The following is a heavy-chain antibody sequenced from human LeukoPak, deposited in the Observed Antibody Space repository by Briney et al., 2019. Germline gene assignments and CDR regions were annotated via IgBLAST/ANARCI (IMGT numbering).Heavy chain of an antibody. D-gene: IGHD3-9*01. V-gene: IGHV1-46*01. Sequence: ASVKVSCKASGYTFINYYMHWVRQAPGQGLEWMGIVNPNDGSTSYAEKFQGRVTMTRNTSISTAYMELSSLRAEDTAVYYCARTYYDILTGYWGLDYYYYMDVWGKGTTVTISS. CDR1: GYTFINYY. CDR2: VNPNDGST. J-gene: IGHJ6*03. CDR3: ARTYYDILTGYWGLDYYYYMDV.